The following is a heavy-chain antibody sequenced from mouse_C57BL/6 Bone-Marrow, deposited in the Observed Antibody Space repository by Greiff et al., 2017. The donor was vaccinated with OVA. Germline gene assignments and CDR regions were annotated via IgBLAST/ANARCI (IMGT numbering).Heavy chain of an antibody. CDR1: GFTFSDYY. J-gene: IGHJ2*01. CDR3: ARESGSSYDYFDY. CDR2: INYDGSST. Sequence: EVKLVESEGGLVQPGSSMKLSCTASGFTFSDYYMAWVRQVPEKGLEWVANINYDGSSTYYMDSLKSRFIISRDNAKNILYLQMSSLKSEDAATEYCARESGSSYDYFDYWGQGTTLTVSS. D-gene: IGHD1-1*01. V-gene: IGHV5-16*01.